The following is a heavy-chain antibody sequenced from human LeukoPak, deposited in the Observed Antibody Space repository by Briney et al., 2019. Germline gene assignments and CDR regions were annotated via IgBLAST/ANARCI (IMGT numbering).Heavy chain of an antibody. CDR1: GFTFSTYT. D-gene: IGHD5-24*01. CDR3: ARDRRDGYNWDAFDI. V-gene: IGHV3-21*01. CDR2: ISISSGYI. J-gene: IGHJ3*02. Sequence: PGGSLRLSCAASGFTFSTYTMNWVRQAPGRGLEWVSSISISSGYIAYADSLKGRFTASRDNAKNSLFLQMSGLRAEDTAVYYCARDRRDGYNWDAFDIWGQGTMVTVSS.